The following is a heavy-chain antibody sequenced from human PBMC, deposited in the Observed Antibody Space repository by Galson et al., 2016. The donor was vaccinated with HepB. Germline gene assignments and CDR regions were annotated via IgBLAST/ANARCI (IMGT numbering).Heavy chain of an antibody. CDR2: INFNGGRR. V-gene: IGHV3-9*01. Sequence: SLRLSCAASGFTFDDYAMHWVRQAPGKGLEWVSGINFNGGRRGYGDSAQGRFTISRDNAKNPLYLQMDILRFEDTAFYYCAKSPHRYGISFDSWGQGALVTVSS. CDR1: GFTFDDYA. CDR3: AKSPHRYGISFDS. J-gene: IGHJ4*02. D-gene: IGHD3-16*01.